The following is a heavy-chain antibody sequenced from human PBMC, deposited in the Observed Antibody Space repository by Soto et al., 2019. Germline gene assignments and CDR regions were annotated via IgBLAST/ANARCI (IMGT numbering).Heavy chain of an antibody. CDR3: ARDAPSPYYDILTGYPSNYYYYGMDV. Sequence: ASVKVSCKASGGTFSSYAISWVRQAPGQGLEWMGGIIPIFGTANYAQKFQGRVTITADESTSTAYMELSSLRSEDTAVYYCARDAPSPYYDILTGYPSNYYYYGMDVWGQGTTVTVSS. CDR1: GGTFSSYA. CDR2: IIPIFGTA. V-gene: IGHV1-69*13. D-gene: IGHD3-9*01. J-gene: IGHJ6*02.